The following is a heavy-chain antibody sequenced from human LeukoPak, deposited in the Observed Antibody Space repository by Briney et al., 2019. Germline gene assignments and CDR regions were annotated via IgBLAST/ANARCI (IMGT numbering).Heavy chain of an antibody. Sequence: GGSLRLSCAASGFTFSSYGMHWVRQAPGKGLEWVAVISYDGSNKYYADSVKGRFTISRDNSKNTLYLQMNSLRAEDTAVYYCAKDRAARYNWNYFDYWGQGTLVTVSS. CDR1: GFTFSSYG. CDR2: ISYDGSNK. J-gene: IGHJ4*02. CDR3: AKDRAARYNWNYFDY. V-gene: IGHV3-30*18. D-gene: IGHD1-20*01.